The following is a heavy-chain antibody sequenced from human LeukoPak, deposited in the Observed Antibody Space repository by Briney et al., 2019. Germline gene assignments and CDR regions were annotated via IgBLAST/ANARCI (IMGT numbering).Heavy chain of an antibody. V-gene: IGHV3-21*04. Sequence: GGSLRLSCVGSGFTFSSYSMNWVRQAPGKGLEWVSSISSSSSYIYYADSVKGRFTISRDNAKNSLYLQMNSLRSEDTAVYYCAAVEDGISLFRTVAIPHFDYWGQGTLVTVSS. J-gene: IGHJ4*02. CDR3: AAVEDGISLFRTVAIPHFDY. CDR2: ISSSSSYI. CDR1: GFTFSSYS. D-gene: IGHD4-23*01.